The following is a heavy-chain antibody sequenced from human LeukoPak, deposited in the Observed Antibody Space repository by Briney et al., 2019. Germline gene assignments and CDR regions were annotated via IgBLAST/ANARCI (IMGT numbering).Heavy chain of an antibody. CDR2: IYSGGST. CDR1: GFTVSSNY. J-gene: IGHJ4*02. V-gene: IGHV3-53*01. CDR3: AKDPAMDHFDY. Sequence: GGSLRLSCAASGFTVSSNYMSWVRQAPGKGLEWVSVIYSGGSTYYADSVKGRFTISRDNSKNTLYLQVNSLRAEDTAVYYCAKDPAMDHFDYWGQGTLVTVSS. D-gene: IGHD5-18*01.